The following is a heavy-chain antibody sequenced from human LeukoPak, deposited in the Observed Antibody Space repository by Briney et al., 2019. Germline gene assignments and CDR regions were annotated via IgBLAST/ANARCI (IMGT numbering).Heavy chain of an antibody. CDR1: GFTFCSYW. Sequence: GGSLRLSCAASGFTFCSYWMSWVRQAPGKGLEWVANIKQDGSEKYYVDSVKGRFTISRDNAKNSLYLQMNSLRAEDTAVYYCARDRGQSVMITFGGVIGTDTYFDYWGQGTLVTVSS. CDR2: IKQDGSEK. CDR3: ARDRGQSVMITFGGVIGTDTYFDY. D-gene: IGHD3-16*02. J-gene: IGHJ4*02. V-gene: IGHV3-7*01.